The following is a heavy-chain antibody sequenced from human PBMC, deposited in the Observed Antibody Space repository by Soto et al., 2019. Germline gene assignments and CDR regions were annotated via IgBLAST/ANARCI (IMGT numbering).Heavy chain of an antibody. CDR2: IYWDDDK. CDR3: AHRVLRTVFGLVTTTAIYFDF. V-gene: IGHV2-5*02. D-gene: IGHD3-3*01. CDR1: GFSLTTSGVG. Sequence: QITLNESGPTQVKPRQTLTLTCTFSGFSLTTSGVGVGWIRQSPGKAPEWLALIYWDDDKRYSPSLKSRLTLNKDTSKNQVVLTMADLDPADTATYYCAHRVLRTVFGLVTTTAIYFDFWGQGTPVAVSS. J-gene: IGHJ4*02.